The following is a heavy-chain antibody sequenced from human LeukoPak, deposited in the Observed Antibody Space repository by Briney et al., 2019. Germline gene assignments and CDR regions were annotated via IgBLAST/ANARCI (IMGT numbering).Heavy chain of an antibody. Sequence: SETLSLTCAVYGGSFSGYYWNWIRQPPGKGLEWIGEINHSGSTNYNPSLKSRVTISVDTSKNQFSLKLSSVTAADTAVYYCASRNYYGSGAYKRSYYFDYWGQGTLVTVSS. J-gene: IGHJ4*02. CDR2: INHSGST. D-gene: IGHD3-10*01. V-gene: IGHV4-34*01. CDR3: ASRNYYGSGAYKRSYYFDY. CDR1: GGSFSGYY.